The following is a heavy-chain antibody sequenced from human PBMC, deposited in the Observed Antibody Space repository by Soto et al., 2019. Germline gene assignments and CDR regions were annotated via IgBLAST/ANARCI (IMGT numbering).Heavy chain of an antibody. CDR3: AREDMVATLGY. Sequence: GGSLRLSCAASGFTFSSYDMHRVRQATGKGLEWVSAIGTAGDTYYPGSVKGRFTISRENAKNSLYLQMNSLRAEDTAVYYCAREDMVATLGYWGQGTLVTVSS. D-gene: IGHD5-12*01. CDR2: IGTAGDT. V-gene: IGHV3-13*01. J-gene: IGHJ4*02. CDR1: GFTFSSYD.